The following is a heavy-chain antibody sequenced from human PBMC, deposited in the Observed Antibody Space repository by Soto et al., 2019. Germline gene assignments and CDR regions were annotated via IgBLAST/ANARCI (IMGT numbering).Heavy chain of an antibody. V-gene: IGHV1-18*01. J-gene: IGHJ4*02. Sequence: HVQLVQSGGELKKPGASVKVSCNTSGYTFNTYFITWVRQAPGQGLEWMGWISPHNGNTNYAEKLQGRVTMTADTITKTAYMEXRNXXXXXXXXXYCARDTGNSFDYWGQXTXVX. CDR2: ISPHNGNT. D-gene: IGHD2-2*02. CDR1: GYTFNTYF. CDR3: ARDTGNSFDY.